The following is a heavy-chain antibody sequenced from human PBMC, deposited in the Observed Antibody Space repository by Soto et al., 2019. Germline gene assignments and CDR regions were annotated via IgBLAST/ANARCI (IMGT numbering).Heavy chain of an antibody. D-gene: IGHD3-10*01. Sequence: GGSLRIYCAASGFTVSSNYMSWVRQAPGKGLEWVANIKQDGSEKYYVDSVKGRFTISRDNAKNSLYLQMNSLRAEDTAVYYCARSGKFGEWTLYYYYGMDVWGQGTTVTVSS. V-gene: IGHV3-7*04. CDR3: ARSGKFGEWTLYYYYGMDV. J-gene: IGHJ6*02. CDR1: GFTVSSNY. CDR2: IKQDGSEK.